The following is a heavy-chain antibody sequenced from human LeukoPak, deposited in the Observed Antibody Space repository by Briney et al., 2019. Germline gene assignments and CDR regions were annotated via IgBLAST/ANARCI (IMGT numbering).Heavy chain of an antibody. CDR2: IYWNDGK. Sequence: SGPTLVNPTQTLTLTCTFSGFSLSTSGVGVGWIRQPPGKALEWLALIYWNDGKRYSPSLKSRLTITKDPSKNQVVLTMTNMDPVDTATYYCAHAYYDFWSGYYPFPYYFDYWGQGTLVTVSS. CDR1: GFSLSTSGVG. V-gene: IGHV2-5*01. J-gene: IGHJ4*02. CDR3: AHAYYDFWSGYYPFPYYFDY. D-gene: IGHD3-3*01.